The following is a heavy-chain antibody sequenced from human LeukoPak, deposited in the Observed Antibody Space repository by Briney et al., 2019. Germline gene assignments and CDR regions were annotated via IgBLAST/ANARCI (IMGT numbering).Heavy chain of an antibody. J-gene: IGHJ4*02. CDR2: IYHSGNT. CDR3: ARVRYFDSSGYYYDFDY. Sequence: PSETLSLTCSVSGYSISIGYFWGWIRQPPGKGPEWIANIYHSGNTNYNPSLMSRVTISLDTSKNQFSLKLSSVTATDTAVYYCARVRYFDSSGYYYDFDYWGQGILVTVSS. CDR1: GYSISIGYF. V-gene: IGHV4-38-2*02. D-gene: IGHD3-22*01.